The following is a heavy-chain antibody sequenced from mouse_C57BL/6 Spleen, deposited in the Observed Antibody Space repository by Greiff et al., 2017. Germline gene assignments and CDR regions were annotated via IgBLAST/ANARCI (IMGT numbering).Heavy chain of an antibody. CDR3: ARYYYGSSPFAY. Sequence: VQLQQPGAELVRPGSSVKLSCKASGYTFTSYWMDWVKQRPGQGLEWIGNIYPSDSETHYNQKFTDKATLTVDKSSSTAYMQLSSLTSEDSAVYYCARYYYGSSPFAYWGQGTLVTVSA. D-gene: IGHD1-1*01. J-gene: IGHJ3*01. CDR1: GYTFTSYW. CDR2: IYPSDSET. V-gene: IGHV1-61*01.